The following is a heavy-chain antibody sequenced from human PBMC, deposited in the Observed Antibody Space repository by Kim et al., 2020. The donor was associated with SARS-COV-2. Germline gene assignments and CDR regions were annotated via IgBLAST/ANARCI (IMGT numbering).Heavy chain of an antibody. CDR3: ARGLGGGYVLYAMEL. D-gene: IGHD5-12*01. V-gene: IGHV7-4-1*02. J-gene: IGHJ6*02. CDR2: INTHTGNP. Sequence: ASVKVSCKASGYTFTSYGINWVRQAPGQRLEWLGWINTHTGNPTYGRGLTGRLVFSLDTSVSTAYLQVSSLVAEDTAVYYCARGLGGGYVLYAMELWGQGTTVTVSS. CDR1: GYTFTSYG.